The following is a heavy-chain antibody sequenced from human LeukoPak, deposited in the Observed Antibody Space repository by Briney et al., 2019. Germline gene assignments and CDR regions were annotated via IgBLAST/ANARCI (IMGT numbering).Heavy chain of an antibody. CDR2: INSDNGGT. Sequence: ASVKVSCKASGYTFSGYYIHWVRQAPGQGLEWVGCINSDNGGTQYAQKFQGRVTMTRDTSISTAYMELSGLRSDDTAVYYCARELPMTATKAFDYWGQGTLVTVSS. J-gene: IGHJ4*02. CDR3: ARELPMTATKAFDY. CDR1: GYTFSGYY. V-gene: IGHV1-2*02. D-gene: IGHD1-1*01.